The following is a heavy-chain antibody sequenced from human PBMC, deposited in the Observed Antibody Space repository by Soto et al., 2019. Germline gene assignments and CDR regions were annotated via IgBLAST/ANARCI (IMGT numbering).Heavy chain of an antibody. V-gene: IGHV3-30*03. Sequence: QVQLVESGGGVVQPGRSLRLSCAASGFSFSSYGMHWVRQAPGKGLEWVAVISHDGSNKYYADSVEGRFTISRDRPYNKLYLQVNSLRVADTAVYYCARDSGSYFGYYGMDVWGQGTTVTVSS. J-gene: IGHJ6*02. CDR3: ARDSGSYFGYYGMDV. CDR1: GFSFSSYG. CDR2: ISHDGSNK. D-gene: IGHD1-26*01.